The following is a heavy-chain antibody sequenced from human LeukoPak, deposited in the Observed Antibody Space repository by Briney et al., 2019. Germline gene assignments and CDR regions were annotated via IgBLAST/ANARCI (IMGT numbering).Heavy chain of an antibody. Sequence: ASVKVSCKASGYTFTSYAISWVRQAPGQGLEWMGGIIPIFGTANYAQKFQGRVTITADESTSTAYMELSSLRSEDTAVYYCARVRVGATTPHYWYFDLWGRGTLVTVSS. CDR1: GYTFTSYA. CDR2: IIPIFGTA. J-gene: IGHJ2*01. D-gene: IGHD1-26*01. V-gene: IGHV1-69*13. CDR3: ARVRVGATTPHYWYFDL.